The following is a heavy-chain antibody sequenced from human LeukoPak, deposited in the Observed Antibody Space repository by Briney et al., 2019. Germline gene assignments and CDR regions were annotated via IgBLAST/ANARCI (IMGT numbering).Heavy chain of an antibody. J-gene: IGHJ3*02. CDR1: GYTFTGYY. D-gene: IGHD4-17*01. CDR3: ARSIRVTTLAFDI. V-gene: IGHV1-2*02. CDR2: INPISGGT. Sequence: ASVKVSCKASGYTFTGYYMHWVRQAPGQGLEWMGWINPISGGTNYAQKFQGRVTMTRDMSISTAYMELSRLRSDDTAVYYCARSIRVTTLAFDIWGQGTMVTVSS.